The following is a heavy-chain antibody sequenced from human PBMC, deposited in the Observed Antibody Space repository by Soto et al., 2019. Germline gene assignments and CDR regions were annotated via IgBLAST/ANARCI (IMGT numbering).Heavy chain of an antibody. CDR3: ATEYRSSSGAFDI. V-gene: IGHV1-18*01. Sequence: ASVKVSCKTSGYTFTSYGISWVRQAPGQGLQWLGWISASNGNTNYAQTIQGRVTMTTDTSTSTAYMELRSLRSDDTAVYYCATEYRSSSGAFDIGGQGTMVTVSS. J-gene: IGHJ3*02. D-gene: IGHD6-6*01. CDR2: ISASNGNT. CDR1: GYTFTSYG.